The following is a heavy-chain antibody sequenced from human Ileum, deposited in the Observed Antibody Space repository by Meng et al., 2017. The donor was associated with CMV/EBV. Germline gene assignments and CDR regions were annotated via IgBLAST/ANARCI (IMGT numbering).Heavy chain of an antibody. CDR1: GYTFTGYY. J-gene: IGHJ4*02. Sequence: CNASGYTFTGYYMHWVRQAPGQGLEWMGWINPNSGGTNYAQKFQGRVTMTRDTSISTAYMELSRLRSDDTVVYYCARICSSTSCYAYWGQGTLVTVSS. CDR3: ARICSSTSCYAY. CDR2: INPNSGGT. V-gene: IGHV1-2*02. D-gene: IGHD2-2*01.